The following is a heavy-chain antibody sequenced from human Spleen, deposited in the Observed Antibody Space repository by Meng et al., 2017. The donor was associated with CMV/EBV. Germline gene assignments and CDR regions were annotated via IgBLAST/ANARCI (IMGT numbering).Heavy chain of an antibody. D-gene: IGHD4-17*01. CDR1: GFTFSSFS. CDR2: ISSSSTYI. Sequence: CAASGFTFSSFSMNWGRQAPGKGLEWVSSISSSSTYIYYADSVKGRFTIFRDNAKDSLYLQMNSLRAEDTAVYYCARAYGDYVHSDYWGQGTLVTVSS. CDR3: ARAYGDYVHSDY. J-gene: IGHJ4*02. V-gene: IGHV3-21*01.